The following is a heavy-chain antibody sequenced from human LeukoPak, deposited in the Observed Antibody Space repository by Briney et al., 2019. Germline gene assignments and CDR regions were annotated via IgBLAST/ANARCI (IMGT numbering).Heavy chain of an antibody. D-gene: IGHD2-2*01. Sequence: GGSLRLTCAASGFQFSAFPLHWVRQAPGKGLEWVAMMSRDGGSQYYADSVKGRFTISRDNSQNTLYLQMKSLTVEDTGVYYCARDPSGFCSSIRCYPRWFDPWGQGTLVTVSS. CDR1: GFQFSAFP. CDR2: MSRDGGSQ. V-gene: IGHV3-30*04. J-gene: IGHJ5*02. CDR3: ARDPSGFCSSIRCYPRWFDP.